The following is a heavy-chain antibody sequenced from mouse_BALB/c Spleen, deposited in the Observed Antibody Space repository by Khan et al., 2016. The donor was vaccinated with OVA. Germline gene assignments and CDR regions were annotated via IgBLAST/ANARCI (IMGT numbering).Heavy chain of an antibody. CDR2: ISHGGSSV. CDR1: GFTFSSYT. Sequence: EVHLVESGGGLVQPGGSPKLSCAASGFTFSSYTMSWVRQTPDKRLEWVAFISHGGSSVYYPDTVKGRFTSSRDNAKNTLYLQMSSLKSEDTAMYYCTRPSTTQYDYGMDYWGQGTSVIVSS. J-gene: IGHJ4*01. CDR3: TRPSTTQYDYGMDY. V-gene: IGHV5-12-2*01. D-gene: IGHD1-1*01.